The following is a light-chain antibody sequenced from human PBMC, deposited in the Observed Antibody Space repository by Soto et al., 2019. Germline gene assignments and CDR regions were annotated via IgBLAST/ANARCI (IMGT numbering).Light chain of an antibody. CDR1: SSDIGDNNY. Sequence: QSVLTQPASVSGSPGQSITISCTGTSSDIGDNNYVSWYQQHPGKAPKLMIYDVRHRPSGVSIRFSGSKSGNTASLTISDLQAEDEADYYCSSYRISSTYVFGNGTKVTVL. CDR3: SSYRISSTYV. V-gene: IGLV2-14*01. CDR2: DVR. J-gene: IGLJ1*01.